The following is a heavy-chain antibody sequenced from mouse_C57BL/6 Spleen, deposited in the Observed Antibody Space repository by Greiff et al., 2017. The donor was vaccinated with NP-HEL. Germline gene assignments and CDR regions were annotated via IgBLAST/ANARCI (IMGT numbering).Heavy chain of an antibody. CDR3: ARRAYDGLGGYYAMDY. D-gene: IGHD1-1*02. J-gene: IGHJ4*01. CDR1: GFSLSTSGMG. Sequence: QVTLKESGPGILQSSQTLSLTCSFSGFSLSTSGMGVSWIRQPSGKGLEWLAHIYWDDVKRYNPSLKSRLTISKDTSRNQVFLKITSVDTADTATYYCARRAYDGLGGYYAMDYWGQGTSVTVSS. CDR2: IYWDDVK. V-gene: IGHV8-12*01.